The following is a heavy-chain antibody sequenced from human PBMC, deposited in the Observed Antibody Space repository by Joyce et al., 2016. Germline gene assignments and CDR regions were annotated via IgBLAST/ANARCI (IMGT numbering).Heavy chain of an antibody. D-gene: IGHD3-10*01. CDR2: IHNSGTT. CDR1: DGSVHRSGYY. Sequence: LQLQESGPGLVRPSETLSLTCTVSDGSVHRSGYYWAFIRQPPGKGLEWIGTIHNSGTTYYNPSVKSRVTISMDTSTDQFSLKLSSVTAADTAVYYCARNFHSSKYYPYYFDYWGPGTLVTVSS. V-gene: IGHV4-39*01. CDR3: ARNFHSSKYYPYYFDY. J-gene: IGHJ4*02.